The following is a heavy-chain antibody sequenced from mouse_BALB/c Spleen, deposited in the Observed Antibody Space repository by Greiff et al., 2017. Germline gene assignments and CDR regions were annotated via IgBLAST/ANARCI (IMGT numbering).Heavy chain of an antibody. J-gene: IGHJ2*01. Sequence: EVQLVESGGGLVKPGGSLKLSCAASGFTFSSYTMSWVRQTPEKRLEWVATISSGGGNTYYPDSVKGRFTISRDNAKNNLYLQMSSLRSEDTALYYCARNYYGYNEDYFDYWGQGTTLTVSS. CDR2: ISSGGGNT. D-gene: IGHD1-2*01. V-gene: IGHV5-9*03. CDR3: ARNYYGYNEDYFDY. CDR1: GFTFSSYT.